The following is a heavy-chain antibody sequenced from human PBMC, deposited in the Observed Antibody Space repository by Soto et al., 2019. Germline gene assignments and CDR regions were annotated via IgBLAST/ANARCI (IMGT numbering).Heavy chain of an antibody. J-gene: IGHJ5*02. CDR3: ARFGGPNYYDILTGPRTDNWFDP. Sequence: SETLSLTCTVSGGSISNYYWSWIRQPPGKGLEWIGYIYYSGSTNYNPSLKSRVTISVDTSKNQFSLKLSSVTAADTAVYYCARFGGPNYYDILTGPRTDNWFDPWGQGTLVTVSS. CDR1: GGSISNYY. D-gene: IGHD3-9*01. CDR2: IYYSGST. V-gene: IGHV4-59*08.